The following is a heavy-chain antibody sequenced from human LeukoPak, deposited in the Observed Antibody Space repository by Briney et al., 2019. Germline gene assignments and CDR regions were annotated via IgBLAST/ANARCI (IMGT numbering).Heavy chain of an antibody. J-gene: IGHJ4*02. Sequence: GGSLRLSCVASGFTFSSNGMHWVRQAPGKGLEWVTFIQYDGSKKYYADSVKGRFTISRDNSKNTLYLEMDSLRAEDTAVYYCAKDIGSYYDYWGQGILVTVSS. CDR2: IQYDGSKK. CDR1: GFTFSSNG. D-gene: IGHD3-10*01. CDR3: AKDIGSYYDY. V-gene: IGHV3-30*02.